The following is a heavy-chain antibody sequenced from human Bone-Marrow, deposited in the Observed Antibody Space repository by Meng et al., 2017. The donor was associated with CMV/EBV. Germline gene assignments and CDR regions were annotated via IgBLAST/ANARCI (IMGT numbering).Heavy chain of an antibody. CDR2: IYSGGTT. V-gene: IGHV3-66*02. D-gene: IGHD2-2*01. CDR3: ARDYPGYCSSTSCPVDY. CDR1: GFTFSSYE. J-gene: IGHJ4*02. Sequence: GESLKISCAASGFTFSSYEMNWVRQAPGKGLEWVSVIYSGGTTYYADSVKGRFTISRDNSKNTLYLQMNSLRAEDTAVYYCARDYPGYCSSTSCPVDYWGQGTLVTVYS.